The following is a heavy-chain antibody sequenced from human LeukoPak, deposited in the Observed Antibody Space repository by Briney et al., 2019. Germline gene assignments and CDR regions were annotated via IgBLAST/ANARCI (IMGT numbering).Heavy chain of an antibody. Sequence: PGTTLRLSCAASGFTFSSYAMHWVRQTPGKGLEWAAVLSYDGTNKNYADSVKGRFTISRDNSKNTLYLQMNSLRAEDTAVYYCAKDGSNGVSDSWGQGTLVTVSS. CDR2: LSYDGTNK. CDR1: GFTFSSYA. J-gene: IGHJ5*01. D-gene: IGHD2-8*01. CDR3: AKDGSNGVSDS. V-gene: IGHV3-30-3*01.